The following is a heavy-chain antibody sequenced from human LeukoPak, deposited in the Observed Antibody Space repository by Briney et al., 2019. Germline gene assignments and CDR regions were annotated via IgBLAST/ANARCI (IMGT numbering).Heavy chain of an antibody. D-gene: IGHD3-16*01. CDR1: GFTFSSYS. CDR3: VRDLWARGETTAIGPFDP. Sequence: PGGSLRLSCAASGFTFSSYSMNWVRQAPGKGLEWVSSITSSGRYIYYADSVKGRFTISRDNARNSLSLQMSNLRVEDTAVYYCVRDLWARGETTAIGPFDPWGQGTLVIVSS. V-gene: IGHV3-21*06. J-gene: IGHJ5*02. CDR2: ITSSGRYI.